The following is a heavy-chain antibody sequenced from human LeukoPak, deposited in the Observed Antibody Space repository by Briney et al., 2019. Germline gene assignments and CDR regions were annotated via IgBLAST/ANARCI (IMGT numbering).Heavy chain of an antibody. D-gene: IGHD3-22*01. V-gene: IGHV3-23*01. Sequence: GGSLRLSCAASGLTFSTYAMSWVRLAPGKGLEWVSAISDGGGSTYYADSVKGRFTISRDNSKNTLYLQMNSLGAEDTAVYYCAKSSLHYYDSSGYYMDYWGQGTLVTVSS. CDR1: GLTFSTYA. CDR3: AKSSLHYYDSSGYYMDY. J-gene: IGHJ4*02. CDR2: ISDGGGST.